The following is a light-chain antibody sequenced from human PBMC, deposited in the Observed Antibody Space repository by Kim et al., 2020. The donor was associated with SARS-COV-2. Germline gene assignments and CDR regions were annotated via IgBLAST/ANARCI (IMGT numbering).Light chain of an antibody. Sequence: SGTPGQRVSISCCGINSNDVYWYQRLPGTAPKLLIYRNNHRPSGVPDRFSGSKSGTSASLAISGLRSDDEADYFCTAWDDSLSGRVFGGGTQLTVL. CDR1: NSND. CDR3: TAWDDSLSGRV. J-gene: IGLJ3*02. CDR2: RNN. V-gene: IGLV1-47*01.